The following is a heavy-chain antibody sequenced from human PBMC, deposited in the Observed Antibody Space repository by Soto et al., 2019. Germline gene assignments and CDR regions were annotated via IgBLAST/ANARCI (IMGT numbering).Heavy chain of an antibody. V-gene: IGHV1-18*01. CDR1: GYTFTSYG. J-gene: IGHJ3*02. D-gene: IGHD2-2*01. CDR3: ARDAIVVVPGDAFDI. CDR2: ISAYNGNT. Sequence: VASVKVSCKASGYTFTSYGISWVRQAPGQGLEWMGWISAYNGNTNYAQKLQGRVTMTTDTSTSTAYMELRSLRSDDTAVYYCARDAIVVVPGDAFDIWGQGTMVTVSS.